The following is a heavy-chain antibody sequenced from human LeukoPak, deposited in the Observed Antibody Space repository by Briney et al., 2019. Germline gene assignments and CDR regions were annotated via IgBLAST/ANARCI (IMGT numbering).Heavy chain of an antibody. CDR2: IRYDGSNK. CDR1: GFTFSSYS. V-gene: IGHV3-30*02. Sequence: GGSLRLSCAASGFTFSSYSMSWVRQAPGKGLEWVAFIRYDGSNKYYADSVKGRFTISRDNSKNTLYLQMNSLRAEDTAVYYCAKDAEEEGGVYPNWFDPWGQGTLVTVSS. J-gene: IGHJ5*02. D-gene: IGHD3-16*01. CDR3: AKDAEEEGGVYPNWFDP.